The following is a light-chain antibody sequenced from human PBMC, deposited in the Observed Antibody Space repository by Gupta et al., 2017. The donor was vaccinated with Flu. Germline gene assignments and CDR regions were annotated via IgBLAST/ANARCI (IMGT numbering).Light chain of an antibody. V-gene: IGLV2-14*01. CDR3: SSYTTLATVI. J-gene: IGLJ2*01. CDR2: EAR. CDR1: TSDVGSSDY. Sequence: QSALTQPASVSGSPGQSITISCTGTTSDVGSSDYVSWYQHHPGKAPKLMIYEARNQPSGVSDRFSGSKSGNTASLTISGLQAEDEADYYCSSYTTLATVIFGAGTKLTVL.